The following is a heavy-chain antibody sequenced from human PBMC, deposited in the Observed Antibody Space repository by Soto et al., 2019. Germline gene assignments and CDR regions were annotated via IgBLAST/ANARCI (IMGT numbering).Heavy chain of an antibody. CDR1: GCPFRSYV. CDR3: LVASAAY. J-gene: IGHJ4*02. Sequence: GGSLRLSCSASGCPFRSYVMNWVRQATGKGLEYVSGITSNGGSTFYADSVKGRFIISRDTSQNTVSLQMSSLTTADPAVYYCLVASAAYWGQGTQVTVSS. CDR2: ITSNGGST. D-gene: IGHD6-13*01. V-gene: IGHV3-64D*06.